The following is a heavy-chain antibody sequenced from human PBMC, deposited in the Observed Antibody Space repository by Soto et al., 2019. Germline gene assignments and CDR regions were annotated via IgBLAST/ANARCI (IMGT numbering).Heavy chain of an antibody. Sequence: PGESLKISCKGSGFSFTSKCIAWVRQMPGKGLEWMGTVYPSDSHTRYSPYFQGQVTISADKSISTSYLQWSSLKASDTAMYYCARQSGETYTPMDHRGQGTLVSVSS. CDR1: GFSFTSKC. J-gene: IGHJ4*02. D-gene: IGHD5-18*01. CDR3: ARQSGETYTPMDH. CDR2: VYPSDSHT. V-gene: IGHV5-51*01.